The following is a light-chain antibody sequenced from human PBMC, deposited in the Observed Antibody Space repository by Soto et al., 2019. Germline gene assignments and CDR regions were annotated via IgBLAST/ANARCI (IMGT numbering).Light chain of an antibody. J-gene: IGKJ1*01. CDR1: QSVSSY. V-gene: IGKV3-11*01. CDR3: QQHGTT. Sequence: EIVLTQSPATLSLSPGERATLSCRASQSVSSYLAWYQQKPGQAPRLLIYDASNRATGIPARFSGSGSGTDFTLTISRLEPEDSAVYYCQQHGTTFGQGTKVDI. CDR2: DAS.